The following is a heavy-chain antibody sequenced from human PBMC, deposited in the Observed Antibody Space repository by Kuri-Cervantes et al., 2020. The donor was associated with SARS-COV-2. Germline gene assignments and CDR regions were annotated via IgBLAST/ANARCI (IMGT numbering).Heavy chain of an antibody. V-gene: IGHV4-61*01. Sequence: GSLRLSCTVSGESIGSGRHHWVWFRQPPGKGLEWIGYIYYSGSTNYNPSLKSRVTISVDTSKNQFSLKLSSVTAADTAVYYCARTGPAIFGVVINPTFDYWGQGTLVTVSS. CDR3: ARTGPAIFGVVINPTFDY. CDR1: GESIGSGRHH. J-gene: IGHJ4*02. CDR2: IYYSGST. D-gene: IGHD3-3*01.